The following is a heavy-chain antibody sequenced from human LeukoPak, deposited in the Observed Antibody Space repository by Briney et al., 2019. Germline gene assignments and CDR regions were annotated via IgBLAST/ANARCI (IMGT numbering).Heavy chain of an antibody. CDR3: ARAKARYYYDSSGTPPQFDY. CDR1: GYTFTSYG. V-gene: IGHV1-18*01. CDR2: ISAYNGNT. D-gene: IGHD3-22*01. J-gene: IGHJ4*02. Sequence: GASVKVSCKASGYTFTSYGISWVRQAPGQGLEWMGWISAYNGNTNYAQKLQGRVTMTTDTSTSTAYMELRSLRSDDTAVYYCARAKARYYYDSSGTPPQFDYWGQGTLVTVSS.